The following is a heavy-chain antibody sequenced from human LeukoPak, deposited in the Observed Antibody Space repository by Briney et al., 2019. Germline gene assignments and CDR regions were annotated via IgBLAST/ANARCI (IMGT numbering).Heavy chain of an antibody. CDR3: ARAQGVFGVVIQYWFGP. J-gene: IGHJ5*02. CDR1: GGSFSGYY. V-gene: IGHV4-34*01. Sequence: SETLSLTCAVYGGSFSGYYWSWIRQPPGKGLEWIGEINHSGSTNYNPSLKSRVTISVDTSKNQFSLKLSSVTAADTAVYYCARAQGVFGVVIQYWFGPWGQGTLVTVSS. CDR2: INHSGST. D-gene: IGHD3-3*01.